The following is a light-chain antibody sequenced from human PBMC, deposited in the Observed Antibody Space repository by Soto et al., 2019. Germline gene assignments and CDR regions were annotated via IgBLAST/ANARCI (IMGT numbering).Light chain of an antibody. V-gene: IGKV1-12*01. J-gene: IGKJ4*01. CDR2: AAS. CDR1: EDISSW. CDR3: QQTNSFPLT. Sequence: DLQMTQSPSSVSASVGDRVTITCRASEDISSWFGWYQLKPGTAPKLLIYAASSLQSGVPSRFSGSGSGTDFTLTISSLQPEDFATYFCQQTNSFPLTFGGGTKVEIK.